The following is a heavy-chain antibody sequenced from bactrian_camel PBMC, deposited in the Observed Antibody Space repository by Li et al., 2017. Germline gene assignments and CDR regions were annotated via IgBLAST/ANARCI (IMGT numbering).Heavy chain of an antibody. CDR1: KSISSVYL. D-gene: IGHD4*01. CDR2: IGAYGGRT. J-gene: IGHJ4*01. Sequence: QVQLVESGGGSVQAGGSLRPSCEVSKSISSVYLMGWFRQAPGKEREGVAAIGAYGGRTYTDAVKGRFTISRDNAKNTLYLQMNVLKPDDTAMYYCAVGANGCTATTWPSPSSYTYWGQGTQVTVS. V-gene: IGHV3S1*01. CDR3: AVGANGCTATTWPSPSSYTY.